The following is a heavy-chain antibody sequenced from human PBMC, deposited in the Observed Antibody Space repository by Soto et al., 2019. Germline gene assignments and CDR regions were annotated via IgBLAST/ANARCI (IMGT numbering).Heavy chain of an antibody. Sequence: QVQVEQSGAEVKKPGSSVKVSCKASGGTFSTAAISWVRQAPGQGLEWMGGIMPIFRTADYAQKFQGRVTITADESTTTAYLELRSLRSEDTAVYYCARDKYRPQLGGNYYYIMDVWGQGTTVTVSS. CDR2: IMPIFRTA. CDR3: ARDKYRPQLGGNYYYIMDV. V-gene: IGHV1-69*12. CDR1: GGTFSTAA. D-gene: IGHD2-2*02. J-gene: IGHJ6*02.